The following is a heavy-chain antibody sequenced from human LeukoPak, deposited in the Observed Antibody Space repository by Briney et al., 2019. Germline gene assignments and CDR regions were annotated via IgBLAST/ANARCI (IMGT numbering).Heavy chain of an antibody. V-gene: IGHV3-23*01. CDR1: GFTFSSYA. J-gene: IGHJ4*02. CDR2: ISGSGGST. D-gene: IGHD3-22*01. Sequence: GGSLRLSCAASGFTFSSYAMSWVRQAPGKGLEWVSAISGSGGSTYYADSVKGRFTLSRDNAKNTLYLQMNSLRAEDTAVYYCAKVRYYYDSSGYSYFDYWGQGTLVTVSS. CDR3: AKVRYYYDSSGYSYFDY.